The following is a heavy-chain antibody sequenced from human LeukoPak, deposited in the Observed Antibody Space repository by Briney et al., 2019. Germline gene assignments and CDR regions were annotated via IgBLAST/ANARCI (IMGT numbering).Heavy chain of an antibody. Sequence: SVTVSCKASGCTFSSYAIIWVRQAPAQGLEWMGGVIPIFGTANYAQKFQGRVTITADESTSTAYMELSSLRSEDTAVYYCARGGHSGYDSPFDYWGQGTLVTVSS. CDR2: VIPIFGTA. V-gene: IGHV1-69*13. J-gene: IGHJ4*02. CDR3: ARGGHSGYDSPFDY. CDR1: GCTFSSYA. D-gene: IGHD5-12*01.